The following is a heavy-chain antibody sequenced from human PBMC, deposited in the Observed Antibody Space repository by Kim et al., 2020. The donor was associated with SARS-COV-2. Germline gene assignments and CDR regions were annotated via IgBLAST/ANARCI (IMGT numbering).Heavy chain of an antibody. J-gene: IGHJ6*02. Sequence: GGSLRLSCAASGFTFGDYAMHWVRQAPGKGLEWVSGISWNSGSIGYADSVKGRFTISRDNAKNSLYLQMNSLRAEDTALYYCAKGKVVVAATPSYYYGMDVWGQGTTVTVSS. CDR3: AKGKVVVAATPSYYYGMDV. D-gene: IGHD2-15*01. CDR1: GFTFGDYA. V-gene: IGHV3-9*01. CDR2: ISWNSGSI.